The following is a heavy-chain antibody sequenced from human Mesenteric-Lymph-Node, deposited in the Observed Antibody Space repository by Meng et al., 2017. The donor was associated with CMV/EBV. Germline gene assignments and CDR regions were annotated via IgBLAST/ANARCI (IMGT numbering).Heavy chain of an antibody. CDR2: IFYSRSA. Sequence: LHPRDAVPLLVTPSEPLSLKVPVSGGSTSIRGHYWGWIRQPPGKGLEWIGSIFYSRSAHYNPALESRVTISIDKSKNEFFLNLGSVTAADTAMYFCARDTLTYSYGPGWIDPWGQGTLVTVSS. D-gene: IGHD3-10*01. CDR1: GGSTSIRGHY. J-gene: IGHJ5*02. V-gene: IGHV4-39*02. CDR3: ARDTLTYSYGPGWIDP.